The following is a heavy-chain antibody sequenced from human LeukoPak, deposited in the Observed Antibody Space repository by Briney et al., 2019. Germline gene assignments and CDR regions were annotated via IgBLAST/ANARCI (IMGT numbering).Heavy chain of an antibody. CDR3: AKVDTSNYYEVLDY. D-gene: IGHD3-22*01. V-gene: IGHV3-23*01. Sequence: PGGSLRLSCAASGFSFSSYAMSWVRQAPGKGLEWVSTIRGSDNSRNYADSVMGRFAISRDNSKNTLYLQMSSLRAEDTAIYYCAKVDTSNYYEVLDYRGQGTLVTVSS. CDR2: IRGSDNSR. J-gene: IGHJ4*02. CDR1: GFSFSSYA.